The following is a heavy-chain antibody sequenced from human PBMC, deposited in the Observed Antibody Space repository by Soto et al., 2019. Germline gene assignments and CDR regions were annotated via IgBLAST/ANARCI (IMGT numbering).Heavy chain of an antibody. Sequence: QVQLVPSGADVKKPGSSVKVSCKSSVVTFVSYALRWVRQAPGQGLEWMGGVIPMFGTPHYAQKFHGRVTITADIPTSTAYLELSSLKSADTAVYYCAKIRWTISLQEEDAIWGQGTLVTVSS. J-gene: IGHJ4*02. CDR3: AKIRWTISLQEEDAI. V-gene: IGHV1-69*06. CDR2: VIPMFGTP. CDR1: VVTFVSYA. D-gene: IGHD2-15*01.